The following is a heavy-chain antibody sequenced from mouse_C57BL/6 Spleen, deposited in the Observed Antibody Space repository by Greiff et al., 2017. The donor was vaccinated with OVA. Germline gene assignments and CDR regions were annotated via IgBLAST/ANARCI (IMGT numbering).Heavy chain of an antibody. Sequence: VQLQQSGPELVKPGASVKISCKASGYAFSSSWMNWVKQRPGKGLAWIGRLYPGDGDTNYNGKFKGKATLTADKSSSTAYMQLSSLTSEDSAVYFCARSYGNSYYYAMDYWGQGTSVTGAS. CDR2: LYPGDGDT. D-gene: IGHD2-10*02. V-gene: IGHV1-82*01. CDR3: ARSYGNSYYYAMDY. CDR1: GYAFSSSW. J-gene: IGHJ4*01.